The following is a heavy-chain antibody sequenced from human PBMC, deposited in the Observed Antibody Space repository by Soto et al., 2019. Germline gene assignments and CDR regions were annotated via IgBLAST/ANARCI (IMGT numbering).Heavy chain of an antibody. CDR3: ATMGTPVTGLYYFDD. D-gene: IGHD4-17*01. Sequence: QVQLQESGPGLVKPSQTQSLTCTVTGGCISSGNYYWSWIRQPPGKGLEWIGFISYSGTTHYSASLRSRVSISVDTSKNQFSLDLSSVTAADTAVYYCATMGTPVTGLYYFDDWGQGTLVTVSS. J-gene: IGHJ4*02. V-gene: IGHV4-30-4*01. CDR1: GGCISSGNYY. CDR2: ISYSGTT.